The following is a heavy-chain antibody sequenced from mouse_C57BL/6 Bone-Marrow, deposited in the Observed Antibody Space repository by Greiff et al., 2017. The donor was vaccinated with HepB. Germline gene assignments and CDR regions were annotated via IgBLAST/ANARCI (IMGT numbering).Heavy chain of an antibody. CDR2: IDPENGDT. Sequence: EVQRVESGAELVRPGASVKLSCTASGFNIKDDYMHWVKQRPEQGLEWIGWIDPENGDTEYAPKFQGKATMTADTSSNTAYLQLSSLTSEDTAVYYCTTYYYGSSSYWYFDVWGTGTTVTVSS. J-gene: IGHJ1*03. CDR1: GFNIKDDY. D-gene: IGHD1-1*01. CDR3: TTYYYGSSSYWYFDV. V-gene: IGHV14-4*01.